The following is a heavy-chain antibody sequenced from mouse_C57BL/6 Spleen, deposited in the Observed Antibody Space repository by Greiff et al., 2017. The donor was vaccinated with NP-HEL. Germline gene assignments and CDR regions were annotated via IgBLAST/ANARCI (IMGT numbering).Heavy chain of an antibody. CDR2: IDPSDSET. Sequence: VQLQQPGAELVRPGSSVKLSCKASGYTFTSYWMHWVKQRPIQGLEWIGNIDPSDSETHYNQKFKDKATLTVDTSSSTAYMQLSSRKSEDSAVYYCARSADSAWFAYWGQGTLVTVSA. CDR1: GYTFTSYW. V-gene: IGHV1-52*01. CDR3: ARSADSAWFAY. J-gene: IGHJ3*01.